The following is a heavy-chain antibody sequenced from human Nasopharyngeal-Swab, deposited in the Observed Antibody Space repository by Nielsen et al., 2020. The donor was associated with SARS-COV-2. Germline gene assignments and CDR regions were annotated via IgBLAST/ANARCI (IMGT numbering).Heavy chain of an antibody. CDR1: GGSFSGYY. J-gene: IGHJ6*02. V-gene: IGHV4-34*01. D-gene: IGHD5-12*01. CDR2: INHSGST. Sequence: GSLRLSCAVYGGSFSGYYWSWIRQPPGKGLEWIGEINHSGSTNYNPSLKSRVTISVDTSKNQFSLKLSSVTAADTAVYYCARGRRRGYSGYDSGYYYYYYGMDVWGQGTTVTVSS. CDR3: ARGRRRGYSGYDSGYYYYYYGMDV.